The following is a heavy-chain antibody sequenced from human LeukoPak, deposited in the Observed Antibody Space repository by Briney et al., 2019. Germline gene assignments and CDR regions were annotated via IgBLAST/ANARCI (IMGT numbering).Heavy chain of an antibody. Sequence: GGSLRLSCEASGFTFRSYDMYWVRQAPGKGLEWVSRINSDGSSTSYADSVKGRFTISRDNAKNSLYLQMDSLRAEDTAVYYCARDTLLLIDYWGQGTLVTVSS. D-gene: IGHD2-21*01. J-gene: IGHJ4*02. CDR3: ARDTLLLIDY. CDR2: INSDGSST. CDR1: GFTFRSYD. V-gene: IGHV3-74*01.